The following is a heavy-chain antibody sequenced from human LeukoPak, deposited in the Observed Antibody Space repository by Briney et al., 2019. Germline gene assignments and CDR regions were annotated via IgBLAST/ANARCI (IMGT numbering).Heavy chain of an antibody. Sequence: GGSLRLSCAASGFTFSDYDMHWVRQATGKGLEWVSAIGTAGDTYYTGSVKGRFTISRENAKNSLYLQMNSLRAEDTAVYYCADRGRSSSWYYFDYWGQGTLVTVSS. CDR1: GFTFSDYD. CDR2: IGTAGDT. J-gene: IGHJ4*02. CDR3: ADRGRSSSWYYFDY. D-gene: IGHD6-13*01. V-gene: IGHV3-13*01.